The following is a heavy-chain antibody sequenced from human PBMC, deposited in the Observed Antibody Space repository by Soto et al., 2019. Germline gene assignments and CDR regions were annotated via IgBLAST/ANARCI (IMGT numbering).Heavy chain of an antibody. CDR3: AEEDDSSLSSDY. V-gene: IGHV2-26*01. CDR1: GFSLSNARMG. J-gene: IGHJ4*02. CDR2: IFSNDEK. Sequence: QVTLKESGPVLVKPTETLTLTSTVSGFSLSNARMGVSWIRQPPGKTLEWLAHIFSNDEKSYSTSLKSRLTISQDASKSRVVLTMTIMDPVETATDYGAEEDDSSLSSDYWGQGTLDTVSS. D-gene: IGHD3-22*01.